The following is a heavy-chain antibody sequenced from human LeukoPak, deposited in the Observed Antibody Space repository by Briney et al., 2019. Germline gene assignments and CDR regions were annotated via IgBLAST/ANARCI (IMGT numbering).Heavy chain of an antibody. Sequence: ASVQVSCKASGYTFTSYYMHWVRQAPGQGLEWMGIINPSGGSTSYAQKFQGRVTMTRDTSTSTVYMELSSLRSEDTAVYYCASDRGYCSSTSCGRLRSWFDPWGQGTLVTVSS. J-gene: IGHJ5*02. CDR1: GYTFTSYY. CDR3: ASDRGYCSSTSCGRLRSWFDP. V-gene: IGHV1-46*01. CDR2: INPSGGST. D-gene: IGHD2-2*01.